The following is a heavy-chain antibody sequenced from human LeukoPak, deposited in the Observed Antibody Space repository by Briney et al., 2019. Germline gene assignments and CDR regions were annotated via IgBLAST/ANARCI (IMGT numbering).Heavy chain of an antibody. D-gene: IGHD1-1*01. CDR1: GGSISRYY. Sequence: SETLTLTCTVSGGSISRYYWSWIRQPPGKGLEWIGYIYYSGSTNYNPSLKSRVTISVDTSKNQFSLKLSSVTAADTAVYYCARGRMEGSLVYMDVWGTGTTVTVSS. CDR2: IYYSGST. CDR3: ARGRMEGSLVYMDV. J-gene: IGHJ6*03. V-gene: IGHV4-59*08.